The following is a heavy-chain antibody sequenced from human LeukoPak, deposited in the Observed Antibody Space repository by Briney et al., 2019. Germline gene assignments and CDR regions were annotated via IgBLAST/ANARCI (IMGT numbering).Heavy chain of an antibody. D-gene: IGHD2-2*01. CDR1: GFSFSNYW. CDR2: INEDGSQK. V-gene: IGHV3-7*01. CDR3: ATGRSMPT. Sequence: PGGSLRLSCSVSGFSFSNYWMSWVRQAPGKGLEWVASINEDGSQKQYVDSVKGRFTISRDNAKNSLYLQVNNLRAEDTAVYYCATGRSMPTWGQGTLVTVSS. J-gene: IGHJ5*02.